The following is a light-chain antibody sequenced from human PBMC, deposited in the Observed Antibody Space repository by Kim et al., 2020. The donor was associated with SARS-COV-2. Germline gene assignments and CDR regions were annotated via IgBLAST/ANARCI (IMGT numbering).Light chain of an antibody. Sequence: GQSSTVASTGTSSDIGYYSSVSWYQKQPGKAPKLIMYDVSERASGVSNRFSGSQSGNTAALTISGLRAEDEADYYCSSHTTSSTYVFGSGTQLTVL. CDR1: SSDIGYYSS. CDR2: DVS. V-gene: IGLV2-14*03. J-gene: IGLJ1*01. CDR3: SSHTTSSTYV.